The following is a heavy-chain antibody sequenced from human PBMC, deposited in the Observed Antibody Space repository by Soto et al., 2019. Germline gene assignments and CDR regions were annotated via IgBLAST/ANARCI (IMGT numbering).Heavy chain of an antibody. Sequence: PGESLKISCKGSGYSFTNYWIGWVRLMPGKGLEWMGIIYPADSDTRYSPSFQGQVTISADKSIRTAYLQWSSLKASDTAMYYCARRNYCTNAGCYKADYYYGMDVWGQGTTVTVSS. J-gene: IGHJ6*02. V-gene: IGHV5-51*01. CDR3: ARRNYCTNAGCYKADYYYGMDV. CDR1: GYSFTNYW. CDR2: IYPADSDT. D-gene: IGHD2-8*01.